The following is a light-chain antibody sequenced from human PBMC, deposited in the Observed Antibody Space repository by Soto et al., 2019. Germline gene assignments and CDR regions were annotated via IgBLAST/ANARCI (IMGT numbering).Light chain of an antibody. J-gene: IGLJ3*02. CDR1: SSNIGAGYD. CDR2: GNS. Sequence: QAVVTQPPSVSGAPGQRVTISCTGSSSNIGAGYDVHWYQQLPGTAPKLLIYGNSNRPSGVPDRFSGSKSGTSASLAITGLQAEDEADYYCYSYTSSSTFLFGGGTKLTVL. V-gene: IGLV1-40*01. CDR3: YSYTSSSTFL.